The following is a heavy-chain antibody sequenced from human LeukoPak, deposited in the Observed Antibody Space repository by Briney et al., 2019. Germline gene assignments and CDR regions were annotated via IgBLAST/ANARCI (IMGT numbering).Heavy chain of an antibody. V-gene: IGHV1-18*01. D-gene: IGHD6-19*01. CDR3: ARGASSGWYLNWFDP. CDR2: ISAYNGNT. J-gene: IGHJ5*02. CDR1: GYTFTSYG. Sequence: ASVTVSCKASGYTFTSYGISWVRQAPGQGLEWMGWISAYNGNTNYAQKLQGRVTMTTDTSTSTAYMELRSLRSDDTAVYYCARGASSGWYLNWFDPWGQGTLVTVSS.